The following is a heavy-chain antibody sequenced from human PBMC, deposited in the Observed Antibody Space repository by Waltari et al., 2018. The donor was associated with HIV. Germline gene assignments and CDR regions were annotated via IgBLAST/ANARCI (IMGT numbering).Heavy chain of an antibody. CDR1: GYTFTTYW. CDR3: ARLKDIVVVSSLSAFDY. CDR2: IYPGDSDT. Sequence: EVQLVQSGPEVKKPGESLKISCKVSGYTFTTYWIGWARQMPGKGLEWMGIIYPGDSDTTYSPSFQGQVTISADKSISTAYLQWSSLKASDTAMYYCARLKDIVVVSSLSAFDYWGQGTLVTVSS. J-gene: IGHJ4*02. D-gene: IGHD2-21*01. V-gene: IGHV5-51*01.